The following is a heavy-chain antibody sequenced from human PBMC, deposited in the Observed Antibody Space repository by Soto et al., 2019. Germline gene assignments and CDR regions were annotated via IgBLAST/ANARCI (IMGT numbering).Heavy chain of an antibody. J-gene: IGHJ4*02. V-gene: IGHV1-69*13. Sequence: GASVKVSCKASGGTFSSYTISWVRQAPGQGLEWMGGIIPISGTANYAQKLQGRVTITADESTSTAYMELSSLRSDDTAVYYCAKVDYFDYWGQGTLVTVSS. CDR1: GGTFSSYT. CDR2: IIPISGTA. CDR3: AKVDYFDY.